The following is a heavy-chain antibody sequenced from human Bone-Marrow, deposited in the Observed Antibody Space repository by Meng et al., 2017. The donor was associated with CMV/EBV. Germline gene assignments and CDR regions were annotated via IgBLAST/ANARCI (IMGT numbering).Heavy chain of an antibody. V-gene: IGHV4-39*07. D-gene: IGHD3-22*01. J-gene: IGHJ3*02. CDR3: ARDRLTQDYDSSGYYRDAFDI. Sequence: SETLSLTCTVSGGSISSSSYYWGWIRQPPGKGLEWIGSIYYSGSTYYNPSLKSRVTISVDTSKNQFSLKLSSVTAADTAVYYCARDRLTQDYDSSGYYRDAFDIWGQGTRVT. CDR1: GGSISSSSYY. CDR2: IYYSGST.